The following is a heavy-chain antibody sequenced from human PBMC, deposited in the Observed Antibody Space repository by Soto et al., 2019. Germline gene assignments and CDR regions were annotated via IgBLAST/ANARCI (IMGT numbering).Heavy chain of an antibody. Sequence: SETLSLTCAVSGYSIASGYYWAWIRQSPGKGLEWIGSIYHAGSVYYNPSLNSRVAVSLDTSKNHFSLKLTSVTAADTAVYYCARTFDYYGMDVWGQGTTXPV. V-gene: IGHV4-38-2*01. CDR1: GYSIASGYY. J-gene: IGHJ6*02. CDR2: IYHAGSV. CDR3: ARTFDYYGMDV.